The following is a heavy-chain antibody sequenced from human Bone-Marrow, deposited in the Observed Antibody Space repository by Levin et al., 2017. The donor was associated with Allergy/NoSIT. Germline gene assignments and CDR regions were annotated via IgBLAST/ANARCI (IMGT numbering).Heavy chain of an antibody. CDR1: GYTFTSYD. D-gene: IGHD1-26*01. J-gene: IGHJ4*02. CDR2: MNPNSGNT. Sequence: GESLKISCKASGYTFTSYDINWVRQATGQGLEWMGWMNPNSGNTGYAQKFQGRVTMTRNTSISTAYMELSSLRSEDTAVYYCARGNIVGAQRGFDYWGQGTLVTVSS. V-gene: IGHV1-8*01. CDR3: ARGNIVGAQRGFDY.